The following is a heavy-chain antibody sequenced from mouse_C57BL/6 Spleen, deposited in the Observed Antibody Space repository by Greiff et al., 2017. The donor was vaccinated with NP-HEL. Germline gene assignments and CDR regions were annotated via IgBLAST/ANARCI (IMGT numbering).Heavy chain of an antibody. J-gene: IGHJ2*01. CDR2: IDPEDGET. D-gene: IGHD2-1*01. V-gene: IGHV14-2*01. CDR1: GFNIKDYY. Sequence: VHVKQSGAELVKPGASVKLSCTASGFNIKDYYMHWVKQRPEQGLEWIGRIDPEDGETKYAPKFQGKATITADTSSNTAYLQLSSLTSEDTAVYYCAREGLLLYYFDYWGQGTTLTVSS. CDR3: AREGLLLYYFDY.